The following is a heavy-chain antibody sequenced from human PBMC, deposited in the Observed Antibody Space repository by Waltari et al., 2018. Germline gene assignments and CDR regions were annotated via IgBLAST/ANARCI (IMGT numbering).Heavy chain of an antibody. CDR3: ARASKVVTALGPGY. Sequence: QVQLVQSGAEVKKPGASVKVSCKASGYTFTSYGISWVRQAPGQGLEWMGWISAYNGNTNYAQKLQGRVTMTRDTSTSTVYMELSSLRSEDTAVYYCARASKVVTALGPGYWGQGTLVTVSS. CDR1: GYTFTSYG. V-gene: IGHV1-18*01. D-gene: IGHD2-21*02. J-gene: IGHJ4*02. CDR2: ISAYNGNT.